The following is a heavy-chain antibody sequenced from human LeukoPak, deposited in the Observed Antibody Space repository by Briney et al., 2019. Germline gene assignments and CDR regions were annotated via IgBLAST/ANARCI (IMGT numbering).Heavy chain of an antibody. CDR2: ISSSSSYI. CDR3: ARDWPKGDYYYYMDV. V-gene: IGHV3-21*01. J-gene: IGHJ6*03. Sequence: GGSLRLSCAASGFTFSSDSMNWVRQAPGKGLECVSSISSSSSYIYYADSVKGRFTISRDNAKNSLYLQMNSLRAEDTAVYYCARDWPKGDYYYYMDVWGKGTTVTVSS. CDR1: GFTFSSDS. D-gene: IGHD3-16*01.